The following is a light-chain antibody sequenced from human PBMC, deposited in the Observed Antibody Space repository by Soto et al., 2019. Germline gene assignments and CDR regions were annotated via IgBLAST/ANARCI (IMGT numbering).Light chain of an antibody. CDR2: AAS. Sequence: IQMTQSPSTLSGSVGDRATITCRASQGISSYLAWYQQKPGKAPKLLIYAASTLQSGVPSRFSGSGSGTDFTLTISCLQSEDFATYYCQQYYSYPWTFGQGTKVDIK. V-gene: IGKV1-8*01. CDR3: QQYYSYPWT. CDR1: QGISSY. J-gene: IGKJ1*01.